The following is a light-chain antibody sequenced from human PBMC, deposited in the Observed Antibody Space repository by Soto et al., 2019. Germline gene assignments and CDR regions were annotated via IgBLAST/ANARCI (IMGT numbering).Light chain of an antibody. Sequence: EIVLTQSQATLSLSPGERATLSCRASQSVSSYLAWYQQKPGQAPRLLIYYASNRATSIPARFSGSGSGTDFTLTISSLEPEDFAVYYCQQRSNWLFTFGPGTKVDIK. CDR1: QSVSSY. CDR3: QQRSNWLFT. J-gene: IGKJ3*01. CDR2: YAS. V-gene: IGKV3-11*01.